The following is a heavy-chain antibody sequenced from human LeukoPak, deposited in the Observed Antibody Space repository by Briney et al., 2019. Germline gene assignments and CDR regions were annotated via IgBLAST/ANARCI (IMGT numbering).Heavy chain of an antibody. CDR3: ARDDIVVVPALGMDV. D-gene: IGHD2-2*01. Sequence: PSETLSLTCAVSGGSISSGGYYWSWIRQPPGKGLEWIGEINHSGSTNYNPSLKSRVTISVDTSKNQFSLKLSSVTAADTAVYYCARDDIVVVPALGMDVWGQGTTVTASS. CDR2: INHSGST. J-gene: IGHJ6*02. V-gene: IGHV4-34*01. CDR1: GGSISSGGYY.